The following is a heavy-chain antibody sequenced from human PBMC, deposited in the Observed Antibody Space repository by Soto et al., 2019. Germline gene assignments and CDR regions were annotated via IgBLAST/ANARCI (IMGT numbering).Heavy chain of an antibody. D-gene: IGHD4-17*01. Sequence: QVQLQQWGAGLLKPSETLSLTCAVYGGSFSGYYWSWIRQPPGKGLEWIGEINHSGSTNYNPSLKSRVTISVDTSKNQFSLKLSSVTAADTAVYYCARGSVPPGTVTTLHYFDYWGQGTLVTVSS. CDR3: ARGSVPPGTVTTLHYFDY. CDR1: GGSFSGYY. CDR2: INHSGST. J-gene: IGHJ4*02. V-gene: IGHV4-34*01.